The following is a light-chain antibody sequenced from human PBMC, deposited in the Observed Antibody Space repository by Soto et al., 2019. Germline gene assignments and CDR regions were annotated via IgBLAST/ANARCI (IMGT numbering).Light chain of an antibody. CDR3: QQYYSTPPWT. CDR2: WAS. V-gene: IGKV4-1*01. J-gene: IGKJ1*01. CDR1: QSVLYSSNNKNY. Sequence: DIVMTQSPDSLAVSLGERATIKCKSSQSVLYSSNNKNYLAWYQQKPGQPPKLLIYWASSRESGVPDRFGGSGSGTDFTLTISSLQPEDVAVYYCQQYYSTPPWTFGQGTKVEIK.